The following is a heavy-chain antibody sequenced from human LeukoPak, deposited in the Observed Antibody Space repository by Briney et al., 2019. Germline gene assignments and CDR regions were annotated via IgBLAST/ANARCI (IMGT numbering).Heavy chain of an antibody. CDR1: GYTFTSYD. J-gene: IGHJ6*02. CDR2: KNPNSGNT. Sequence: ASVKVSCKASGYTFTSYDINWVRQATGQGLEWMGWKNPNSGNTGYAQKFQGRVTMTRNTSISTAYMELSSLRSEDTAVYYCARGSCSGGSCYSGHYYYYYGMDVWGQGTTVTVSS. V-gene: IGHV1-8*01. D-gene: IGHD2-15*01. CDR3: ARGSCSGGSCYSGHYYYYYGMDV.